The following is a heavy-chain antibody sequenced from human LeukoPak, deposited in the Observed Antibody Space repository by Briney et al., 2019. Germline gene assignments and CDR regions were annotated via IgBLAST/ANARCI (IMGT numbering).Heavy chain of an antibody. J-gene: IGHJ4*02. CDR1: GYTFTSYG. CDR2: ISPDNGDT. Sequence: GASVKVSCKASGYTFTSYGISWVRQAPGQGLQWMGLISPDNGDTKSAQNLQGRVILTTDTSTNTAYMELRSLRSDDTAVYYCASGSYYFDYLGQGTLVTVSS. D-gene: IGHD3-10*01. V-gene: IGHV1-18*01. CDR3: ASGSYYFDY.